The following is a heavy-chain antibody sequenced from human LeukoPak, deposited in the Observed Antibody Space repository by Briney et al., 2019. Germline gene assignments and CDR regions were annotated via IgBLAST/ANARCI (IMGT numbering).Heavy chain of an antibody. CDR2: ISNNGGYT. J-gene: IGHJ4*02. Sequence: GGSLRLSCAASGFTFSSSAMSWVRQAPGKGLEWVSAISNNGGYTYYADSVQGRFTISRDNSKSTLCLQMNSLRAEDTAVYYCAKGRRGERITMIVDWGQGTLVTVSS. CDR3: AKGRRGERITMIVD. CDR1: GFTFSSSA. D-gene: IGHD3-22*01. V-gene: IGHV3-23*01.